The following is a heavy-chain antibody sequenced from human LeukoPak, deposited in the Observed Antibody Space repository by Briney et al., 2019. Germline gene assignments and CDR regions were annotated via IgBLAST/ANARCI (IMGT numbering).Heavy chain of an antibody. J-gene: IGHJ4*02. V-gene: IGHV1-69*13. D-gene: IGHD6-19*01. Sequence: EASVKVSCKASGGTFSSYAISWVRQAPGQGLEWMGGIIPIFGTANYAQKFQGRVTITADESTSTAYMELSSRRSEDTAVYYRARPGVAGFFYFDYWGQGTLVTVSS. CDR1: GGTFSSYA. CDR3: ARPGVAGFFYFDY. CDR2: IIPIFGTA.